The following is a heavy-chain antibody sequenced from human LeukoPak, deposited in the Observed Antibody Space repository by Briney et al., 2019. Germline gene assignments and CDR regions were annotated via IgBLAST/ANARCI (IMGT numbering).Heavy chain of an antibody. D-gene: IGHD1-1*01. CDR2: ISSGSAYI. J-gene: IGHJ4*02. CDR3: ARGNANHFDF. CDR1: GFTFSEHT. V-gene: IGHV3-21*01. Sequence: GGSLRLSCAASGFTFSEHTMNWVRQAPGKGLEWVSSISSGSAYINYADSVKGRFTISRDDTWNSLFLQMNSLRAEDTAVYYCARGNANHFDFWGQGALVSVSP.